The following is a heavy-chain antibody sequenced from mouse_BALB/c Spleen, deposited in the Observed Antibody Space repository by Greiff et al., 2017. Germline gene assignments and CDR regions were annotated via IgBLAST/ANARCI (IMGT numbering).Heavy chain of an antibody. CDR2: IWAGGST. D-gene: IGHD2-14*01. CDR3: ARDPYRYDAMDY. J-gene: IGHJ4*01. V-gene: IGHV2-9*02. CDR1: GFSLTSYG. Sequence: VMLVESGPGLVAPSQSLSITCTVSGFSLTSYGVHWVRQPPGKGLEWLGVIWAGGSTNYNSALMSRLSISKDNSKSQVFLKMNSLQTDDTAMYYCARDPYRYDAMDYWGQGTSVTVSS.